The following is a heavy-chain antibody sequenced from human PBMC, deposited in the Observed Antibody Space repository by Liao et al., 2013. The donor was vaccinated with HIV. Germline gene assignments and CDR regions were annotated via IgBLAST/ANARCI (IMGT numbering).Heavy chain of an antibody. V-gene: IGHV4-30-2*01. CDR1: GGSISSGGYS. D-gene: IGHD3-16*01. Sequence: QLQLQESGSGLVKPSQTLSLTCDVSGGSISSGGYSWNWIRQPPGKGLEWIGYIYHSGTTYNPSLKSRVTVSVDPSKNQFSLNLRSVTAADTAMYYCARGVWGRVDCEGFVCYYYYFHMDAWGKGTSVTVSS. CDR3: ARGVWGRVDCEGFVCYYYYFHMDA. J-gene: IGHJ6*04. CDR2: IYHSGTT.